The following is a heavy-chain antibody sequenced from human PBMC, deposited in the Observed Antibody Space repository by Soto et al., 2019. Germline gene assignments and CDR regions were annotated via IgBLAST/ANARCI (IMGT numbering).Heavy chain of an antibody. J-gene: IGHJ4*02. CDR3: AREWSVANSGY. D-gene: IGHD5-12*01. CDR1: GFNFIIHA. Sequence: PGGSLRLSCAAPGFNFIIHALHWVRQAPGKGLEWVAVISKDGDKKYYADSVKGRFTISRDNSKNTLYLQANSLRPEDTAVYYCAREWSVANSGYWGQGTQVTVSS. CDR2: ISKDGDKK. V-gene: IGHV3-30-3*01.